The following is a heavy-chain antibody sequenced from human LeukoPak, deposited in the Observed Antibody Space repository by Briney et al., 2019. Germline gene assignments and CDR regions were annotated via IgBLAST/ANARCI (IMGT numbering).Heavy chain of an antibody. V-gene: IGHV3-7*01. J-gene: IGHJ4*02. CDR2: IKQDGSEK. Sequence: GGSLRLSCAASGFTFSTFAMIWVRQAPGKGLEWVANIKQDGSEKYYVDSVRGRFTISRDNAKNSLYLQMNSLRAEDTAVYYCARRTSRWDVNLHFDYWGQGTLVTVSS. D-gene: IGHD1-26*01. CDR1: GFTFSTFA. CDR3: ARRTSRWDVNLHFDY.